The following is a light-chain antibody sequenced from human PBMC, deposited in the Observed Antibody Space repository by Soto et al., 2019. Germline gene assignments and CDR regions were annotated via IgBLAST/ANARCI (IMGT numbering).Light chain of an antibody. CDR1: QSVSSSY. J-gene: IGKJ1*01. V-gene: IGKV3-20*01. CDR3: PQYGSSPRT. CDR2: GAS. Sequence: EIVLTQSPGTLSLSPGERATLSCRASQSVSSSYLAWYQQKPGQAPRLLIYGASSRATGIPDRFRRSGSGTDFTLTINRLEPEDLAGYYCPQYGSSPRTFGQGTKVEIK.